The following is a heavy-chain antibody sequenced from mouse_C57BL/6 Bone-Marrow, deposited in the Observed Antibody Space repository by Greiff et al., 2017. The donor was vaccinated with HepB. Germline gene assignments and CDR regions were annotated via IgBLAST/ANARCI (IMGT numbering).Heavy chain of an antibody. J-gene: IGHJ2*01. D-gene: IGHD1-1*01. CDR1: GYTFTDHT. CDR3: ARGRVRTVVAPYYFDY. V-gene: IGHV1-78*01. Sequence: QVQLQQSDAELVKPGASVKISCKVSGYTFTDHTIHWMKQRPEQGLAWIGYIYPRDGSTKYNEKFKGKATLTADKSSSTAYMQLNSLTSEDSAVYFCARGRVRTVVAPYYFDYWGQGTTLTVSS. CDR2: IYPRDGST.